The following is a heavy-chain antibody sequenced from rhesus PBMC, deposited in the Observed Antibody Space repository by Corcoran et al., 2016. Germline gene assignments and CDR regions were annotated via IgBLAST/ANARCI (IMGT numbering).Heavy chain of an antibody. CDR3: AKSPIAAAGLNY. D-gene: IGHD6S26*01. CDR2: IDPSDSDT. J-gene: IGHJ4*01. CDR1: GYSVTSYW. V-gene: IGHV5-20*01. Sequence: EVQLVQSGAEVKRPGESLKISCKTSGYSVTSYWISWVRQMPGKGLEWMGAIDPSDSDTRYNPSFQGQVTISADKSISTAYLHWSRLKASDTATYYCAKSPIAAAGLNYWGQGVLVTVSS.